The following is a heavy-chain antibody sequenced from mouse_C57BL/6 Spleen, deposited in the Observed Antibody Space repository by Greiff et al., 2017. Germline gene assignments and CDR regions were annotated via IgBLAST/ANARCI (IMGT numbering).Heavy chain of an antibody. J-gene: IGHJ2*01. V-gene: IGHV1-61*01. CDR1: GYTFTSYW. CDR3: ARGTFYYSNFDY. Sequence: QVQLKQSGAELVRPGSSVKLSCKASGYTFTSYWMDWVKQRPGQGLEWIGNIYPSDSETHYNQKFKDKATLTVDKSSSTAYMQLSSLTSEDSAVYYCARGTFYYSNFDYWGQGTTLTVSS. D-gene: IGHD2-5*01. CDR2: IYPSDSET.